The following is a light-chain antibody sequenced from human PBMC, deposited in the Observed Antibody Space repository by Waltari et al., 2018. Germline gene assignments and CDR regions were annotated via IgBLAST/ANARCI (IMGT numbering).Light chain of an antibody. CDR3: CSYAGDHPLYFVAYL. CDR1: SSDFGGYNY. Sequence: QSALTQPRPVPGPPGPSVTLSCPGPSSDFGGYNYVSWSRQPPGKAPKLLIYDINGRPSGGPDRFSGSKSGNTASLTIDGLQAEDEAVYYGCSYAGDHPLYFVAYLFGTGTDVTV. CDR2: DIN. V-gene: IGLV2-11*02. J-gene: IGLJ1*01.